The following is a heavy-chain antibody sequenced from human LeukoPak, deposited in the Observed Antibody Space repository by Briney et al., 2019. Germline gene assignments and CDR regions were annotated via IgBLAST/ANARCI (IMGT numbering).Heavy chain of an antibody. Sequence: GGSLRLSCAASGFTFSSYAMSWVRQTPGKGLEWVSAISGSGGSTYYADSVEGRFNISRDNSNNTRYLQMNSLRDEETAVYFCAKGKVSDYWGQGTLVTVSS. V-gene: IGHV3-23*01. D-gene: IGHD3-10*01. CDR2: ISGSGGST. J-gene: IGHJ4*02. CDR1: GFTFSSYA. CDR3: AKGKVSDY.